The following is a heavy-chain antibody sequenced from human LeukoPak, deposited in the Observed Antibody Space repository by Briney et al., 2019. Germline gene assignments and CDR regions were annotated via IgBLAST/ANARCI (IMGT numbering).Heavy chain of an antibody. D-gene: IGHD3-10*01. Sequence: SETLSLTCAVYGGSFSGYYWSWIRQPPGKGLEWIGEINHSGSTNYNPSLKSRVTISVDTSKNQFSLELSSVTAADTAVYYCASAWFGVLAAWGQGTLVTVSS. CDR1: GGSFSGYY. CDR3: ASAWFGVLAA. V-gene: IGHV4-34*01. CDR2: INHSGST. J-gene: IGHJ5*02.